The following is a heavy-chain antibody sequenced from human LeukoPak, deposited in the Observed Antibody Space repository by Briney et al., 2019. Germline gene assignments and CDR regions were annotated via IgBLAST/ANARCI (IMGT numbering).Heavy chain of an antibody. CDR3: VRHDGRGGATMGAFDS. CDR1: AASFISSSHH. D-gene: IGHD5-12*01. J-gene: IGHJ5*01. V-gene: IGHV4-39*01. CDR2: VYYGRTT. Sequence: KASETLSLTCTVSAASFISSSHHWGWIRQSPGKGLEWIGTVYYGRTTYYNPSLDGRVTISLDTSANHFPLQLNSVTAADTAVYYCVRHDGRGGATMGAFDSWGQGSLVTVSS.